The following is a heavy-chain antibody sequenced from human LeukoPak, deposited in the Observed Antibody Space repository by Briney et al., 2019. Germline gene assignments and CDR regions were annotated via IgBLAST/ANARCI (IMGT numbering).Heavy chain of an antibody. CDR2: IYSGGST. Sequence: GGSLRLSCAASGFTVSSNYMSWVRQAPGKGLEWVSVIYSGGSTYYADSVKGRFTISRDNSKNTLYLQMNSLRAEDPAVYYCARDDCSSSSCLTYWGQGTLVTVSS. J-gene: IGHJ4*02. V-gene: IGHV3-66*01. CDR3: ARDDCSSSSCLTY. CDR1: GFTVSSNY. D-gene: IGHD2-15*01.